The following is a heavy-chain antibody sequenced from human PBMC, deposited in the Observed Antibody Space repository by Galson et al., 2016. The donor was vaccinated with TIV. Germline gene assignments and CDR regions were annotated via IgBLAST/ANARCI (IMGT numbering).Heavy chain of an antibody. CDR1: GFTFSDYH. Sequence: SLRLSCAASGFTFSDYHMTWLRQAPEKGLEWISYISPRGNTIYYADSVKGRFTISRDNAKNSLSLQMNSLRADDTAVYYCARLCQFDYWGQGTLVTVSS. CDR2: ISPRGNTI. V-gene: IGHV3-11*01. J-gene: IGHJ4*02. CDR3: ARLCQFDY.